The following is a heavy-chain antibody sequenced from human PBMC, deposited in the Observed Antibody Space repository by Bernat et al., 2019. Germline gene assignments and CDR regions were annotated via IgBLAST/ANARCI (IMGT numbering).Heavy chain of an antibody. Sequence: EVQLVESGGGLVQPGGSLRLSCAASGFTFSSYSMNWVRQAPGKGLEWVSYISSSSSTIYYADSVKVRFTISRDNAKNSLYLQMNSLRDEDTAVYYCAKAYSGSPAIDYWGQGTLVTVSS. CDR2: ISSSSSTI. V-gene: IGHV3-48*02. CDR1: GFTFSSYS. J-gene: IGHJ4*02. CDR3: AKAYSGSPAIDY. D-gene: IGHD1-26*01.